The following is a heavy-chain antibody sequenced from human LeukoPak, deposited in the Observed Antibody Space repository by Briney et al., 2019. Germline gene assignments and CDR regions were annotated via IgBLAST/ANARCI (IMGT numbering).Heavy chain of an antibody. CDR3: ARDLLRIQYGRFDP. Sequence: SETLSLTCTVSGGSISSYYWSWIRQPPGKGLEWIGYIYYSGSTNYNPSLKSRVTISVDTSKNQFSLKLSSVTAADTAVYYCARDLLRIQYGRFDPWGQGTLVTVSS. J-gene: IGHJ5*02. D-gene: IGHD4-11*01. CDR2: IYYSGST. V-gene: IGHV4-59*01. CDR1: GGSISSYY.